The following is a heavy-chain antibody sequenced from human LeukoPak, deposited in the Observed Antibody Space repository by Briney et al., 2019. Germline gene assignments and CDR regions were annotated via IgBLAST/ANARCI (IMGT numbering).Heavy chain of an antibody. J-gene: IGHJ5*02. CDR3: ARWGGTVTYIWFDP. V-gene: IGHV4-39*01. D-gene: IGHD4-17*01. CDR2: IYYSGST. Sequence: SETLSLTCTVSGGSISSSSYYWGWIRQPPGKGLEWIGSIYYSGSTYYNPSLKSRVTISVDTSKNQFSLKLSSVTAADTAVYYCARWGGTVTYIWFDPWGQGTLVTVSS. CDR1: GGSISSSSYY.